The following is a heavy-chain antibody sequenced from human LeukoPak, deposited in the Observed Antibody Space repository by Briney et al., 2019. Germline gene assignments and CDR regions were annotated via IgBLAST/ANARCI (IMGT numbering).Heavy chain of an antibody. D-gene: IGHD3-10*01. Sequence: PSETLSLTCTVSGGSVSSGSYYWSWIRQPPGKGLEWIGEINHSGSTNYNPSLKSRVTISVDTSKNQFSLKLSSVTAADTAVYYCARERITMVRGKTGNNWFDPWGQGTLVTVSS. CDR1: GGSVSSGSYY. J-gene: IGHJ5*02. V-gene: IGHV4-39*07. CDR3: ARERITMVRGKTGNNWFDP. CDR2: INHSGST.